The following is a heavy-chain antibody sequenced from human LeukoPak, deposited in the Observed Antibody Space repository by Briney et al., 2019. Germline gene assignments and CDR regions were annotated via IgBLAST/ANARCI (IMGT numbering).Heavy chain of an antibody. CDR3: ARSAGYYSGGSCYHFDY. D-gene: IGHD2-15*01. CDR2: IIPIFGTA. Sequence: SVKVSCKASGGTFSSYSISWVRQAPGQGVEWIGRIIPIFGTANYLQKFQGRVTITADKSTSTAYMELGSLRSEDPAVYYCARSAGYYSGGSCYHFDYWGQGTLVTVSS. V-gene: IGHV1-69*06. J-gene: IGHJ4*02. CDR1: GGTFSSYS.